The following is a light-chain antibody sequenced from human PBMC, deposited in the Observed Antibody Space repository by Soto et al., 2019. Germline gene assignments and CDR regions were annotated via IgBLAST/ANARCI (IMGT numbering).Light chain of an antibody. V-gene: IGKV3-15*01. Sequence: LVIKQSPATLSVSPGQRATLSCWTGQTIYSNVAWYQQRPGQPPRLLIYHASTRAAGIPARFSGSGSGTEFTLTISSLQSEDFAVYYCQQYQNLWTVAQGTKVDIK. CDR3: QQYQNLWT. J-gene: IGKJ1*01. CDR1: QTIYSN. CDR2: HAS.